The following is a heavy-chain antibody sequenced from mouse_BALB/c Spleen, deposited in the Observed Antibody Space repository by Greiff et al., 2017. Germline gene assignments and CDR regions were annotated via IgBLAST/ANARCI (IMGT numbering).Heavy chain of an antibody. Sequence: EVKLMESGGGLVKPGGSLKLSCAASGFTFSSYAMSWVRQSPEKRLEWVAEISSGGSYTYYPDTVTGRFTISRDNAKNTLYLEMSSLRSEDTAMYYCARKSTMITRWYFDVWGAGTTVTVSS. CDR2: ISSGGSYT. CDR3: ARKSTMITRWYFDV. D-gene: IGHD2-4*01. V-gene: IGHV5-9-4*01. J-gene: IGHJ1*01. CDR1: GFTFSSYA.